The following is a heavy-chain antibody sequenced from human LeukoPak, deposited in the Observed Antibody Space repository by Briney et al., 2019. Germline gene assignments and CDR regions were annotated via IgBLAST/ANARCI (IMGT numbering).Heavy chain of an antibody. J-gene: IGHJ5*02. Sequence: ASVRVSCKASGYTFTGYYMHWVRQAPGQGLEWVGWINPNSGGTNYAQKLQGRVTMTTDTSTSTAYMELRSLRSDDTAVYYCARDFRYSSSWSGHNWFDRWGQGTLVTVSS. V-gene: IGHV1-2*02. CDR3: ARDFRYSSSWSGHNWFDR. D-gene: IGHD6-13*01. CDR2: INPNSGGT. CDR1: GYTFTGYY.